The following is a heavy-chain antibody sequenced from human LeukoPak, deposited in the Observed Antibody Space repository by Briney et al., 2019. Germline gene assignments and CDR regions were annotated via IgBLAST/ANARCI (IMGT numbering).Heavy chain of an antibody. Sequence: SETLSLTCTVSGGSISSGGYYWSWIRQHPGKGLEWIGYIYYSGSTYCNPSLKSRVTISVDTSKNQFSLKLSSVTAADTAVYYCARGRELGYCSSTSCRIHYFDYWGQGTLVTVSS. CDR3: ARGRELGYCSSTSCRIHYFDY. CDR1: GGSISSGGYY. CDR2: IYYSGST. D-gene: IGHD2-2*01. J-gene: IGHJ4*02. V-gene: IGHV4-31*03.